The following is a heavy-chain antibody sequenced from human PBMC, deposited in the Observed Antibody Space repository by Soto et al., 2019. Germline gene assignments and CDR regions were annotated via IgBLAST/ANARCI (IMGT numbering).Heavy chain of an antibody. CDR1: GFTLGRYG. D-gene: IGHD3-10*01. CDR3: AKDRDYPRDYFHY. Sequence: GGSLRLSCAASGFTLGRYGMSWVRQAPGKGLEWVSAVSPNGQGIYYADSVRGRFTISRDFSKNTVFLHMDSLRAEDTAVYYCAKDRDYPRDYFHYWGQGTLVTGSS. J-gene: IGHJ4*02. CDR2: VSPNGQGI. V-gene: IGHV3-23*01.